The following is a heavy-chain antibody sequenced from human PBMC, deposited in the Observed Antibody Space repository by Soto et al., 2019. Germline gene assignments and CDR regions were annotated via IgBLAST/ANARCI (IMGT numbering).Heavy chain of an antibody. D-gene: IGHD3-9*01. CDR3: AGAATYYDIFTHYYYYMDV. Sequence: EVQLVESGGGLVKPGGSLRLSCAASGFTFSSYSMNWVRQAPGKGLEWVSSISSSSSYIYYADSVKGRFTISRDNAKNSPYLQMNSLRAEDTAVYYCAGAATYYDIFTHYYYYMDVWGKGTTVTVSS. J-gene: IGHJ6*03. CDR2: ISSSSSYI. CDR1: GFTFSSYS. V-gene: IGHV3-21*01.